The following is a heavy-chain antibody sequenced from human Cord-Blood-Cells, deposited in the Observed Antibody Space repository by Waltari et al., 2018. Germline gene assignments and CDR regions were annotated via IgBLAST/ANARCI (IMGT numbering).Heavy chain of an antibody. CDR2: LNPNSGGT. Sequence: QVQLVQSGAEVKKPGASVKVSCKASGYTFTGYYMHWVRQAPGQGLEWMGRLNPNSGGTNYAQKFQGRVTITREPSISTAYMELSRLRSEDTAVYYCARHGPRAAMVDYWGQGTLVTVSS. J-gene: IGHJ4*02. CDR1: GYTFTGYY. CDR3: ARHGPRAAMVDY. V-gene: IGHV1-2*06. D-gene: IGHD5-18*01.